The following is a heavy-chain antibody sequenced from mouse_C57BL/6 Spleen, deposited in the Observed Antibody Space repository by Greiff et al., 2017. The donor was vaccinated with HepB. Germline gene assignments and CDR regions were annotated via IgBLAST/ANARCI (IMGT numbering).Heavy chain of an antibody. V-gene: IGHV1-31*01. CDR2: IYPYNGVS. D-gene: IGHD2-1*01. Sequence: EVKLVESGPELVKPGASVKISCKASGYSFTGYYMHWVKQSHGNILDWIGYIYPYNGVSSYNQKFKGKATLTVDKSSSTAYMELRSLTSEDSAVYYCARWEGSDGNNFDYWGQGTTLTVSS. CDR3: ARWEGSDGNNFDY. CDR1: GYSFTGYY. J-gene: IGHJ2*01.